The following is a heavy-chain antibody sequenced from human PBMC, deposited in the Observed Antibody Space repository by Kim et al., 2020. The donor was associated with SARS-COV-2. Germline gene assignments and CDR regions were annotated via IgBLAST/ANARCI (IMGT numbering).Heavy chain of an antibody. Sequence: SETLSLTCTVSGGSISSYYWSWIRQPPGKGLEWIGYIYYSGSTNYNPSLKSRVTISVDTSKNQFSLKLSSVTAADTAVYYCARFGGLAVASSFDPWGQGTLVTVSS. CDR3: ARFGGLAVASSFDP. CDR1: GGSISSYY. CDR2: IYYSGST. D-gene: IGHD3-16*01. V-gene: IGHV4-59*13. J-gene: IGHJ5*02.